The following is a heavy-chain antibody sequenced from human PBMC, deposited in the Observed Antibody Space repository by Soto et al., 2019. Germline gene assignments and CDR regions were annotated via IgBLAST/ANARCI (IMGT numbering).Heavy chain of an antibody. CDR3: ATPGVEVDFWSGYYEY. CDR1: GGSISSGSYY. D-gene: IGHD3-3*01. V-gene: IGHV4-39*01. CDR2: IYYSGST. J-gene: IGHJ4*02. Sequence: SETLSLTCTVSGGSISSGSYYWGWIRQPPGKGLEWIGSIYYSGSTYYNPSLKSRVTISVDTSKNQFSLKVSSVTAADTAVYYCATPGVEVDFWSGYYEYWGQGTVVTVSS.